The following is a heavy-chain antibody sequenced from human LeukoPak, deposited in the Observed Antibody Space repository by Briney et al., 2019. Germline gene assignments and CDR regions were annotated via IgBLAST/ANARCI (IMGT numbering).Heavy chain of an antibody. Sequence: GESLKISCEGSGYSFTSHWIAWVRQMPGKGLELMGIIYPGDSDTRYSPSFQGQVTISADKSISTAYLQWRSLKASDTAMYYCARQWYEDTAMVDYWGQGTLVTVSS. V-gene: IGHV5-51*01. D-gene: IGHD5-18*01. J-gene: IGHJ4*02. CDR2: IYPGDSDT. CDR3: ARQWYEDTAMVDY. CDR1: GYSFTSHW.